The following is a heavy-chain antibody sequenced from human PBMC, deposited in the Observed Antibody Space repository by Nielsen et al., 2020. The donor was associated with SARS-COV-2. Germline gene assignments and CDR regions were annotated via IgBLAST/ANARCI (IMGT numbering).Heavy chain of an antibody. D-gene: IGHD6-19*01. J-gene: IGHJ4*02. Sequence: GGSLRLSCAASGFTFSTFAMHWVRQAPGKGLEWVSSISRDSGETYYAGSVKGRFTTSRDNAKDSLYLQMNSLRAEDTAVYYCVRRVVGGTGFEYWGQGTLVTVSS. CDR1: GFTFSTFA. CDR3: VRRVVGGTGFEY. V-gene: IGHV3-21*01. CDR2: ISRDSGET.